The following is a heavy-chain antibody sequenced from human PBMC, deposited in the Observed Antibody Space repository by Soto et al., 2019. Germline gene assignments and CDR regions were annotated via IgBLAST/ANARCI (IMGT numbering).Heavy chain of an antibody. CDR2: ISYDGSNK. Sequence: QVQLVESGGGVVQPGRSLRLSCAASGFTFSSYVMHWVRQAPGKGLEGVAVISYDGSNKSYAYSVKGRFTISRDNAKNTLYLQLNGLKADVTDVYYFAPKCDAVASCFDYWCQVTLVTV. V-gene: IGHV3-30*03. J-gene: IGHJ4*02. CDR1: GFTFSSYV. D-gene: IGHD6-19*01. CDR3: APKCDAVASCFDY.